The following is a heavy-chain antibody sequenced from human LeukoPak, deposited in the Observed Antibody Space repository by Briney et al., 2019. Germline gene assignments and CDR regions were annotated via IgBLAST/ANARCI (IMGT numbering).Heavy chain of an antibody. J-gene: IGHJ6*03. Sequence: PGGSLRLSCAASGFTFSDYYMSWIRQAPGKGLEWVSYISSSGSTIYYADSVKGRFTISRDNAKNSLYLQMNSLGAEDTAVYYCARDPYSGAYGDTYYYFMDVWGKGTTVTISS. V-gene: IGHV3-11*04. CDR2: ISSSGSTI. D-gene: IGHD1-26*01. CDR1: GFTFSDYY. CDR3: ARDPYSGAYGDTYYYFMDV.